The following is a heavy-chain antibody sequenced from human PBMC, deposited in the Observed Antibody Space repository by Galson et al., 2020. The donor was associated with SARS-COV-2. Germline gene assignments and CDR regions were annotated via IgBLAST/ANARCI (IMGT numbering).Heavy chain of an antibody. CDR1: GFSFSSYG. Sequence: GGSLRLSCAASGFSFSSYGMYWVRQPPGRGLEWVASISFDGTNDRYADSVKGRFTISRDNSDNVLYLQLTRLTRGDTALYFCARDRGEGVQVPAADNWGQGTLVTVSS. J-gene: IGHJ4*02. CDR2: ISFDGTND. D-gene: IGHD6-13*01. V-gene: IGHV3-30*03. CDR3: ARDRGEGVQVPAADN.